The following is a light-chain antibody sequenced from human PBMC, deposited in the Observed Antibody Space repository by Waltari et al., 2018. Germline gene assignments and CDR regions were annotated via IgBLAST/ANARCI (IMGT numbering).Light chain of an antibody. V-gene: IGKV3-20*01. Sequence: EIMLTQSPATLSLSPGERATLSCRASQSISRFLAWYPQKPGQAPRLLIYDASSRATGIPDRFSGSGSGTDFSLTISRLEPEDIAVYYCQKYGSLPATFGQGTKVEIK. CDR3: QKYGSLPAT. CDR1: QSISRF. CDR2: DAS. J-gene: IGKJ1*01.